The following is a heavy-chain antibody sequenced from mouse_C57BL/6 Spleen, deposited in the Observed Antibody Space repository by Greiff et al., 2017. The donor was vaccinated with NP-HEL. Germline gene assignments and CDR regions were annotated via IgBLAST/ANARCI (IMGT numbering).Heavy chain of an antibody. Sequence: QVQLQQPGAELVRPGSSVKLSCKASGYTFTSYWMDWVKQRPGQGLEWIGNIYPSDSETHYNQKFKDKATLTVDKSSSTAYMQLSSLTSEDSAVYYCARRYYGSRALDYWGQGTTLTVSS. J-gene: IGHJ2*01. CDR2: IYPSDSET. CDR3: ARRYYGSRALDY. D-gene: IGHD1-1*01. CDR1: GYTFTSYW. V-gene: IGHV1-61*01.